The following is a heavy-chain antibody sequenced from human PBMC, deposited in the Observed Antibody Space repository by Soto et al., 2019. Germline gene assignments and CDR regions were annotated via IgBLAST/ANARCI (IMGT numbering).Heavy chain of an antibody. Sequence: GGSLRLSCAASGFTFSSLAMSWVRQAPGKGLEWVSVLYNSETTYYAESVKGRFTISRDTVKNTVYLEMNNLRVDDTAVYYCARDKTQGAGWFDPWGRGTLVTVS. CDR2: LYNSETT. V-gene: IGHV3-53*01. J-gene: IGHJ5*02. CDR1: GFTFSSLA. CDR3: ARDKTQGAGWFDP.